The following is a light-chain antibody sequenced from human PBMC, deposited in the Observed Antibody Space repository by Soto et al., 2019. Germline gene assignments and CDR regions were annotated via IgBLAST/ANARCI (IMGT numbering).Light chain of an antibody. J-gene: IGLJ2*01. CDR2: DVS. CDR1: SSDLGDYNS. Sequence: QSALTQAASVSGSPGQSITISCSGTSSDLGDYNSVSWFQQHPGRAPPVMIYDVSNRPSGVSNRFSGSKSGNTASLTISGLQAEDEADYYCSSYTSTSTLVIFGGGTKLTVL. CDR3: SSYTSTSTLVI. V-gene: IGLV2-14*01.